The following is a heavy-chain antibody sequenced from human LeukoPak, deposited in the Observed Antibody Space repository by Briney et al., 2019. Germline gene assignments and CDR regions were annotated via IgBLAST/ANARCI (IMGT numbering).Heavy chain of an antibody. CDR2: INHSGST. CDR3: ARGLVGSSGYYLYY. J-gene: IGHJ4*02. Sequence: PSETLSLTCAVYGGSFSDYYWTWILQPPGKGLEWIGEINHSGSTNYSPSLKSRVTISVDTSKNQFSLQLNSVTAADTAKYYCARGLVGSSGYYLYYWGQGNMVTVSS. D-gene: IGHD6-19*01. V-gene: IGHV4-34*01. CDR1: GGSFSDYY.